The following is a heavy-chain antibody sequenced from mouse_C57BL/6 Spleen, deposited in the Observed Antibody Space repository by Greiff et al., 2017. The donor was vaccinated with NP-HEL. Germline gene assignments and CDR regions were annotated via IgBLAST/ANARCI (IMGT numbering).Heavy chain of an antibody. CDR1: GYTFTDYE. J-gene: IGHJ2*01. D-gene: IGHD2-3*01. CDR2: IDPETGGT. Sequence: VQLQQSGAELVRPGASVTLSCKASGYTFTDYEMHWVKQTPVHGLEWIGAIDPETGGTAYNQKFKGKAILTVDKSSSTAYMQLKSLTSEDSAVYYCARDGYYVSLFDYWGQGTTLTVSS. CDR3: ARDGYYVSLFDY. V-gene: IGHV1-15*01.